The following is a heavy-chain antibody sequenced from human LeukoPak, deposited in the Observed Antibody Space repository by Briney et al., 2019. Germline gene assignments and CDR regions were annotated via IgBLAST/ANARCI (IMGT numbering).Heavy chain of an antibody. CDR3: ARVRLGELSEDAFDI. J-gene: IGHJ3*02. CDR1: GYTFSDYS. D-gene: IGHD3-16*02. CDR2: INPNSGGT. V-gene: IGHV1-2*02. Sequence: ASVKVSCKTSGYTFSDYSIRWVRQAPGQGLEWMGWINPNSGGTNYAQKFQGRVTMTRDTSISTAYMELSRLRSDDTAVYYCARVRLGELSEDAFDIWGQGTMVTVSS.